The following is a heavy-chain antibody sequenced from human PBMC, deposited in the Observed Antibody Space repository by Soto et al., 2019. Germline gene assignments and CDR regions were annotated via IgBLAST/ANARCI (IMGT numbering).Heavy chain of an antibody. CDR1: GFTFSSYG. Sequence: QVQLVESGGGLVQTGRSLKLSCAASGFTFSSYGIHWVRQAPGKGLEWVAVISYDGGNKYYADSVKGRFTISRDNSKNTLYLQMNSLRPEDTAVYYCAKVLGYCTSSSCSKDYYYYYGMDVWGQGTTVTVSS. V-gene: IGHV3-30*18. J-gene: IGHJ6*02. D-gene: IGHD2-2*01. CDR3: AKVLGYCTSSSCSKDYYYYYGMDV. CDR2: ISYDGGNK.